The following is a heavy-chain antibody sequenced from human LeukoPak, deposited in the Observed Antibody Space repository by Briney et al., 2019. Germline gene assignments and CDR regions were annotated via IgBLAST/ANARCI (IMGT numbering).Heavy chain of an antibody. D-gene: IGHD1-7*01. Sequence: HTGGSLRLSCAASGFTFSSYAMSWVRQAPGKGLEWVSAISGSGGSTYCADSVKGRFTISRDNSKNTLYLQMNSLRAEDTAVYYCAKDRVWNYKWNAFDIWGQGTMVTASS. CDR3: AKDRVWNYKWNAFDI. J-gene: IGHJ3*02. CDR1: GFTFSSYA. CDR2: ISGSGGST. V-gene: IGHV3-23*01.